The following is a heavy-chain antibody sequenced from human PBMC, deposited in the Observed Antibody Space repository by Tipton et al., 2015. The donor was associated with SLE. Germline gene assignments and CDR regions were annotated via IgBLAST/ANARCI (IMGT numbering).Heavy chain of an antibody. CDR2: ITNNGNT. Sequence: TLSLTCTVSGGSISSSSYYWDWIRQPPGKGPEWIGRITNNGNTYYIPSLQSRVTMSVDTSKNHFSLKLSSVTAADTAVYYCAGRGYSSSWYYFDYWGQGTLVTVSS. V-gene: IGHV4-39*02. CDR3: AGRGYSSSWYYFDY. J-gene: IGHJ4*02. CDR1: GGSISSSSYY. D-gene: IGHD6-13*01.